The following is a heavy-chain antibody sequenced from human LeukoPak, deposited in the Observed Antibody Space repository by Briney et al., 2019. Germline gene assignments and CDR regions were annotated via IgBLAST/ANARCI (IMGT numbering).Heavy chain of an antibody. CDR3: ARQSPTSGRWFDP. CDR1: GGSISSFY. CDR2: IYYSGST. J-gene: IGHJ5*02. Sequence: SETLSLTCTVSGGSISSFYWSWIRQPPGKGLEWIGYIYYSGSTNYNPSLKSRVTISVDTSKNQFSLKLSSVTAADTAVYYCARQSPTSGRWFDPWGQGTLVTVSS. V-gene: IGHV4-59*08. D-gene: IGHD2-15*01.